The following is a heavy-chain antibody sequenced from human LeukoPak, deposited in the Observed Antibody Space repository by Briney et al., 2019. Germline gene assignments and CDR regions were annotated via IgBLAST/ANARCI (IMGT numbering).Heavy chain of an antibody. CDR2: IYPGDSDT. J-gene: IGHJ4*02. V-gene: IGHV5-51*01. Sequence: GESLKISCKGSGYSFTSYWIGWVRQMPGKGLEWMGIIYPGDSDTRYSPPFQGQVTISADKSIKTAYLQWGSLKASDTAMYYCARHSSYCSATSCFPKEWGQGTLVTVSS. D-gene: IGHD2-15*01. CDR1: GYSFTSYW. CDR3: ARHSSYCSATSCFPKE.